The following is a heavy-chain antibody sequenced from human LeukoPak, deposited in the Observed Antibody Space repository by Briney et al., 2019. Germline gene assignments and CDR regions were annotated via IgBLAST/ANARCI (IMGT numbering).Heavy chain of an antibody. CDR1: GVSISSFY. CDR3: ARAVGSSWYPEYFQH. V-gene: IGHV4-59*01. J-gene: IGHJ1*01. Sequence: SETLSLTCSVSGVSISSFYWSWIRPPPGKGLEGIGYIYYSGSTNYNPSLKSRVTISVDTSKNQFSLKLSSVTAADTAVYYCARAVGSSWYPEYFQHWGQGTLVTVSS. D-gene: IGHD6-13*01. CDR2: IYYSGST.